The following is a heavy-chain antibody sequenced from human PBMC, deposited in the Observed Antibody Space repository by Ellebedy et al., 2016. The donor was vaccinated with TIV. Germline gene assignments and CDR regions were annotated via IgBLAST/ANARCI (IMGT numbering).Heavy chain of an antibody. CDR2: ISYDRSNK. CDR3: ARGETTVTTMDV. V-gene: IGHV3-30-3*01. CDR1: GFTFSSYA. J-gene: IGHJ6*02. D-gene: IGHD4-17*01. Sequence: GGSLRLSXAASGFTFSSYAMHWVRQAPGKGLEWVAVISYDRSNKYYADSVKGRFTISRDNSKNTLYLQMNSLRAEDTAVYYCARGETTVTTMDVWGQGTTVTVSS.